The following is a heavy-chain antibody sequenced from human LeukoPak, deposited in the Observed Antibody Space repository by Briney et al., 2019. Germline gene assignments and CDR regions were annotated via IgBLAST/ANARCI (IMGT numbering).Heavy chain of an antibody. V-gene: IGHV3-48*03. CDR2: ISSSSNTI. Sequence: PGESLTLSCTSSTFTFKRYEMNWVRQAPGRGLEWISYISSSSNTIYYADSVKGRFTISRDNAKNSLYLQMNSLRAEDTAVYYCARPGYSSSWSAFDIWGQGTMVTVSS. CDR3: ARPGYSSSWSAFDI. J-gene: IGHJ3*02. D-gene: IGHD6-13*01. CDR1: TFTFKRYE.